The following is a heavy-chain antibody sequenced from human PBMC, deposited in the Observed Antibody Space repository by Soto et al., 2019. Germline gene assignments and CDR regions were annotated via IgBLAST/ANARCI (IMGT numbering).Heavy chain of an antibody. CDR3: AREVAGAANYYYYYMDV. V-gene: IGHV4-4*02. J-gene: IGHJ6*03. Sequence: PSETLSLTCIVSSGSTRSSHWWSWVRQPPGKGLEWIGEIQFSGSTNYNPSLQSRVTISVDKSMNQFSLKLSSVTAADTAVYYCAREVAGAANYYYYYMDVWGTGTTVTVSS. CDR1: SGSTRSSHW. CDR2: IQFSGST. D-gene: IGHD6-19*01.